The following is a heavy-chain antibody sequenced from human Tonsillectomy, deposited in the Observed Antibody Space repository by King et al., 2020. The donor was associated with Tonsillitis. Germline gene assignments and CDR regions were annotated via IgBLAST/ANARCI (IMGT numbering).Heavy chain of an antibody. CDR2: INPNSGGT. CDR3: ARDRERERWFDF. V-gene: IGHV1-2*06. CDR1: GYTFTGYY. D-gene: IGHD1-26*01. J-gene: IGHJ5*01. Sequence: QLVQSGAEVKKPGAAVKVSCKASGYTFTGYYMHWVRQAPGQGLEWMGRINPNSGGTNYAQKFQGRVTMTRDTSISTTYMDLSRLRSDDTAVYYCARDRERERWFDFWGQGTLVTVSS.